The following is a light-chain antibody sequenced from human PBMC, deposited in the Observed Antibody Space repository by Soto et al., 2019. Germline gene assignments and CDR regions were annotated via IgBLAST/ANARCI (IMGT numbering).Light chain of an antibody. Sequence: EIVVTQSPSTLSGPHPGRATLSFRASQSVSSTLAWYQQKPGQAPRLLIYGASTRATGIPARFSGSGSGTDFTLTISSLEPEDFAVYYCQQYGSSPRTFGQGTKVDIK. CDR3: QQYGSSPRT. V-gene: IGKV3-20*01. CDR2: GAS. J-gene: IGKJ1*01. CDR1: QSVSST.